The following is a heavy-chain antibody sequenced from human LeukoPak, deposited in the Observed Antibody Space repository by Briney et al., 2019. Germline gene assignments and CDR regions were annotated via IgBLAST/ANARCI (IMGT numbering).Heavy chain of an antibody. CDR2: VSGNGDTT. D-gene: IGHD6-13*01. V-gene: IGHV3-64*04. CDR3: ARDPPGAAADHFDY. Sequence: GGSLRLSCSASGFTFSSFSMYWVRQDPGKGLQYVSAVSGNGDTTYYADSVKGRFTISRDNSKNTLYLQMNSLRAEDTAVYYCARDPPGAAADHFDYWGQGTLVTVSS. CDR1: GFTFSSFS. J-gene: IGHJ4*02.